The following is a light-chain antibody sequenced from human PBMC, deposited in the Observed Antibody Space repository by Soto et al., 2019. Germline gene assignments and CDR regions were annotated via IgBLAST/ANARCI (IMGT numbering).Light chain of an antibody. CDR1: SSDVGAYTR. CDR2: DVS. Sequence: QSALTQSASVSGSPGQSITISCTGTSSDVGAYTRVSWYQQHPGKAPQLMIHDVSNRPSGVSSRFSGSKSGNTASLTISGLQAEDESDYYCCAYTTTRSYVFGTGTKVTVL. CDR3: CAYTTTRSYV. J-gene: IGLJ1*01. V-gene: IGLV2-14*03.